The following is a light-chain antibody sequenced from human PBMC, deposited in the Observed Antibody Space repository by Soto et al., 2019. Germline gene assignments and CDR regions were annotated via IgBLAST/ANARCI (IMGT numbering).Light chain of an antibody. Sequence: EIVLTQSPATLSLSPGERATLSCRASQTVSSSLAWYQQKPGQAPRLLIYEASNRATGNPARVSGSGSGADFTLTVSSLEPEDFALYYCQQHINWPLTFGGGTKVEIK. J-gene: IGKJ4*01. CDR3: QQHINWPLT. CDR1: QTVSSS. CDR2: EAS. V-gene: IGKV3-11*01.